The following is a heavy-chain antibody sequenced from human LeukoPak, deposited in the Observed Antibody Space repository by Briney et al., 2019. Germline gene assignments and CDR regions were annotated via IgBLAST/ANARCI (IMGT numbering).Heavy chain of an antibody. J-gene: IGHJ4*02. CDR1: GFTFSSYA. D-gene: IGHD3-16*01. CDR2: ISSNGGST. V-gene: IGHV3-64*01. Sequence: GGSLRLSCAASGFTFSSYAMHWVRQAPGKGLEYVSAISSNGGSTYYANSVKGRFTISRDNSKNTLYLQMGSLRAEDMAVYYCARERGDWGQGTLVTVSS. CDR3: ARERGD.